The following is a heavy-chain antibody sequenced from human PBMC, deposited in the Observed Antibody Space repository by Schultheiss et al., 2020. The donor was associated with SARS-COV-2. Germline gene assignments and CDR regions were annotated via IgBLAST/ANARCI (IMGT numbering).Heavy chain of an antibody. CDR1: GYTFSDHY. CDR3: ARGGTTRYNYYYYHMDV. V-gene: IGHV1-2*04. D-gene: IGHD1-1*01. Sequence: ASVKVSCKASGYTFSDHYVHWVRQAPGQGLEWMGWINPNSGGTNYAQKFQGWVTMTRDTSISTAYLELSRQRSDDTAVYYCARGGTTRYNYYYYHMDVWGKGTTVTVSS. J-gene: IGHJ6*03. CDR2: INPNSGGT.